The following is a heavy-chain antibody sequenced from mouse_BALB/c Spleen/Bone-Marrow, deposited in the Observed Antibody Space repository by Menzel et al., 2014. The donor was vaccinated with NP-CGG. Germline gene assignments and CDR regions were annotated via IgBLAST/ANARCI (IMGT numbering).Heavy chain of an antibody. CDR1: GINIKDTY. Sequence: EVMLVESGAEPVKPGASVKLSCTASGINIKDTYMHWVKQRPEQGLEWIGRIDPANGNTKYDPKFQGKATITADTSSNTAYLQLSSLTSEDTAVYYCANYDYGWYFDVWGAGTTVTVSS. J-gene: IGHJ1*01. D-gene: IGHD2-4*01. V-gene: IGHV14-3*02. CDR3: ANYDYGWYFDV. CDR2: IDPANGNT.